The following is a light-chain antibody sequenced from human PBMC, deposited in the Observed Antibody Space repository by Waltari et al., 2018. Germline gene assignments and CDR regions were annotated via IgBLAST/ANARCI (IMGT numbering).Light chain of an antibody. Sequence: DIVMTQSPDSLAVSLGERATINCKSSQSVLYSSNNKNYLAWYQQKPGQPPKLLIYWASTRESGVPDRFSCSVSGTDFTLTISSLQAEDVAVYYCQHYYSPPWTFGQGTKVEIK. CDR3: QHYYSPPWT. V-gene: IGKV4-1*01. CDR2: WAS. CDR1: QSVLYSSNNKNY. J-gene: IGKJ1*01.